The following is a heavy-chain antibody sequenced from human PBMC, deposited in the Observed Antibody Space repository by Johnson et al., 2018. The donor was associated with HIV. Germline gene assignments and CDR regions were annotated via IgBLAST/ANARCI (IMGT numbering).Heavy chain of an antibody. CDR3: AKDSSFSYYYSDAFDI. J-gene: IGHJ3*02. V-gene: IGHV3-66*01. Sequence: EVQLVESGGGLVQPGGSLRLSCAASGFTVSSNYMSWVRQAPGKGLEWVSVIYSGGSTYYADSVKGRFTISRDNSKNTLYLQMNSLRAEDTAVYYCAKDSSFSYYYSDAFDIWGQGTMVTVSS. D-gene: IGHD3-10*01. CDR1: GFTVSSNY. CDR2: IYSGGST.